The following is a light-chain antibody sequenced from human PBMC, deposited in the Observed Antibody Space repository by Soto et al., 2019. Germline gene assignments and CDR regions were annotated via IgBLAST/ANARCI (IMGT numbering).Light chain of an antibody. J-gene: IGLJ1*01. CDR1: SSDVGNYNY. CDR2: EVT. CDR3: SSYAGFNTFV. V-gene: IGLV2-8*01. Sequence: QSVLTQPPSASGSLGHSVTISCAGTSSDVGNYNYVSWYQQHPGKAPKLLIYEVTKRPSGVPDRFSGSKSGNTASLTVSGLQAEDEADYYCSSYAGFNTFVFGTGTQLTVL.